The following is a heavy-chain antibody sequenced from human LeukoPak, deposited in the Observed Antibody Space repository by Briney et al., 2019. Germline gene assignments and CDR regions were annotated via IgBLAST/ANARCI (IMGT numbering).Heavy chain of an antibody. V-gene: IGHV4-61*01. CDR3: AGEGTTGNNWFDP. Sequence: SETLSLTCTVSGGSVSSGSYYWSWIRQPPGKGLEWIGYIYYSGSTNYNPSLKSRVTISVDTSKNQFSLKLSSVTAADTAVYYCAGEGTTGNNWFDPWGQGTLVTVSS. J-gene: IGHJ5*02. D-gene: IGHD4-11*01. CDR1: GGSVSSGSYY. CDR2: IYYSGST.